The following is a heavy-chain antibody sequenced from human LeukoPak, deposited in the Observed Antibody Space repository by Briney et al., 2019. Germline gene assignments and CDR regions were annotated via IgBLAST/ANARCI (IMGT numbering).Heavy chain of an antibody. V-gene: IGHV3-30*02. CDR1: GFTFSSVG. CDR3: AKGQGYYCDH. Sequence: GGSLRLSCAASGFTFSSVGMHWVRQAPGKGLEWVAFIQFDGSNSYYADSVKGRFTLSRDNSKNTLYLQMDSLRAEDTAKYYCAKGQGYYCDHWGQGTLVTVSS. CDR2: IQFDGSNS. D-gene: IGHD3-22*01. J-gene: IGHJ4*02.